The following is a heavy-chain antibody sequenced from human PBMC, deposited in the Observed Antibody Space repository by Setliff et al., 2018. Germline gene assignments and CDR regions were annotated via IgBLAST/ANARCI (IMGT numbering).Heavy chain of an antibody. D-gene: IGHD1-20*01. CDR1: GFTFSSYA. CDR3: ARDGIDAFDI. Sequence: PGGSLRLSCAASGFTFSSYAMSWVRQAPGKGLEWVSAITGSDGAIAYADSVKGRFTISRDNAKNSLYLEMNSLRAEDTAVYYCARDGIDAFDIWGQGTMVTVSS. V-gene: IGHV3-21*06. J-gene: IGHJ3*02. CDR2: ITGSDGAI.